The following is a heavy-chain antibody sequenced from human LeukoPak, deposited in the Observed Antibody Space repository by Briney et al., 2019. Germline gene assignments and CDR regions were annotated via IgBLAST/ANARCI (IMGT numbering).Heavy chain of an antibody. D-gene: IGHD6-6*01. J-gene: IGHJ4*02. CDR3: ARRGGSSSRRSPIDY. Sequence: GGSLRLSCAASGFTFSSYAMHWVRQAPGKGPEWVANIKQDGSQRYYVDSVRGRFTISRDNAKNSLFLQMNGLRAEDTAVYYCARRGGSSSRRSPIDYWGQGTLVTVSS. CDR2: IKQDGSQR. CDR1: GFTFSSYA. V-gene: IGHV3-7*01.